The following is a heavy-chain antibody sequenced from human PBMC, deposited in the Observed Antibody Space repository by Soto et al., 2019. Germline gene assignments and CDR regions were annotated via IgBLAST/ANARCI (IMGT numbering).Heavy chain of an antibody. CDR2: IDPSDSYT. Sequence: GESLKISCKGSGYSFTSYWISWVRPMSGKGLEWMGRIDPSDSYTNYSPSFQGHVTISSDKSISTAYLQWSSLKASDTAMYYCAMTIEYSSSQYYYGMDVWGQGTTVTVS. CDR1: GYSFTSYW. D-gene: IGHD6-6*01. V-gene: IGHV5-10-1*01. J-gene: IGHJ6*02. CDR3: AMTIEYSSSQYYYGMDV.